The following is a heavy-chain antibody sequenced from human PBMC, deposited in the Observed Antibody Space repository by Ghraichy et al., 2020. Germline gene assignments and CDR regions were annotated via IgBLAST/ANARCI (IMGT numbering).Heavy chain of an antibody. CDR3: ARGDASIAARRSRYNYYGMDV. J-gene: IGHJ6*02. D-gene: IGHD6-6*01. CDR1: RFPFSGYW. Sequence: GGSLRLSCAASRFPFSGYWMSWVRQAPGKGLQWVANIKPDGGERYYVDSVEGRFTISRDNAQNSLYLQMNSLRAEDTAVYYCARGDASIAARRSRYNYYGMDVCSLGPTITVSS. CDR2: IKPDGGER. V-gene: IGHV3-7*01.